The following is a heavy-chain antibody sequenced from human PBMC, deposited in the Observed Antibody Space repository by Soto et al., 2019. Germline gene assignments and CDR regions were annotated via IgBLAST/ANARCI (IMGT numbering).Heavy chain of an antibody. V-gene: IGHV3-23*01. CDR1: GFIFSNFA. D-gene: IGHD3-10*01. CDR2: IRQSGDRS. Sequence: GGSLRLSCAASGFIFSNFAMYWVRRAPGKGLEWVSSIRQSGDRSSYADSAKGRFTISRDNSKNTLYLQMNGLRLDDTAVYYGVPAVRTRLDNWGPGTLVTVSS. CDR3: VPAVRTRLDN. J-gene: IGHJ4*02.